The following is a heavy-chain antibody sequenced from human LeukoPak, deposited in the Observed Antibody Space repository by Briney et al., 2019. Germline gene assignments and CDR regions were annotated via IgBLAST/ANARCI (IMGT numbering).Heavy chain of an antibody. Sequence: SETLSLTCTVSGGSISSGSYFWSWIRQPAGKGLEWIGRIYTSGSTNYNPSLKSRVTMSIDTSENQFSLKLNSVTAADTAVYYCVRDPLHYCTNGVCYVFDIWGQGTMVTVSS. CDR3: VRDPLHYCTNGVCYVFDI. V-gene: IGHV4-61*02. CDR1: GGSISSGSYF. CDR2: IYTSGST. J-gene: IGHJ3*02. D-gene: IGHD2-8*01.